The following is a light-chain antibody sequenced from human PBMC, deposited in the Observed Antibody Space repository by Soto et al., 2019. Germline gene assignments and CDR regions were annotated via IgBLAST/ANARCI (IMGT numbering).Light chain of an antibody. Sequence: EIMLTQSPGTLSLSPGERATLSCRASQSVSNRYLAWYQQKPGQAPRLLIHGASSRAGGVPDRVSGSGSGTAFTLTISRLEPEDFALYYCQQYATSPWTFGQGTKVEIK. V-gene: IGKV3-20*01. J-gene: IGKJ1*01. CDR1: QSVSNRY. CDR3: QQYATSPWT. CDR2: GAS.